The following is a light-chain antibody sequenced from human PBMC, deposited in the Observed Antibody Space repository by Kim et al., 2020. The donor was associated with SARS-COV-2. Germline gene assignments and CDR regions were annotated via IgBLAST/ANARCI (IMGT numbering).Light chain of an antibody. CDR1: SCSCASNY. Sequence: TAATLSPHRSCSCASNYVLWYQQRPRSAPTTVLYADKQRPSGVPTRFSGSIDSSSYAASLTISGVGPEDEDDYYCQSYDSTNHWVFGGGTQLTVL. V-gene: IGLV6-57*03. J-gene: IGLJ3*02. CDR3: QSYDSTNHWV. CDR2: ADK.